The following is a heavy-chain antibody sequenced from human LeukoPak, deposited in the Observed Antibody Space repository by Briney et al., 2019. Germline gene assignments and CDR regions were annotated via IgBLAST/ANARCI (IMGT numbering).Heavy chain of an antibody. CDR1: GFIFSNYG. CDR2: VSYDGSNK. V-gene: IGHV3-30*18. D-gene: IGHD3-9*01. J-gene: IGHJ4*02. Sequence: PGKSLRLSCAASGFIFSNYGMHWVRQAPGKGLEWVAVVSYDGSNKYYADSVKGRFTISRDNSENTLHLQMNSLRAEDTAVYYCAKRGVTGYKEAFDYWGQGTLVTVSS. CDR3: AKRGVTGYKEAFDY.